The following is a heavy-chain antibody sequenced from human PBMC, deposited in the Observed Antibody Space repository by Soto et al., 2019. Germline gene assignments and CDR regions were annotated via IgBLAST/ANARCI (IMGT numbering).Heavy chain of an antibody. J-gene: IGHJ5*01. CDR2: ISGGTGDT. Sequence: ASVKVSCMASGYAFSIHTMHWVRQAPVQRPEWMAWISGGTGDTKYSPNFQDRVTVTRDTSSTTGYMELSSLRSEDTAVYYCAVLAYSSRLDSWGQGTLVTVSS. CDR1: GYAFSIHT. D-gene: IGHD3-16*01. CDR3: AVLAYSSRLDS. V-gene: IGHV1-3*01.